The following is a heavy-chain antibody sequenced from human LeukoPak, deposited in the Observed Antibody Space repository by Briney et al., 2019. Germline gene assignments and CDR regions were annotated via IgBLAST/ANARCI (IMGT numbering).Heavy chain of an antibody. CDR2: IKQDGSDK. CDR3: ARVEHGSWYGGEYFQH. D-gene: IGHD6-13*01. Sequence: GGSLRLSCTASGFTFDDYAMHWVRQAPGKGLEWVANIKQDGSDKSYVDSVKGRFTISRDNAKNSLYLEMNSLRAEDTAVYYCARVEHGSWYGGEYFQHWGQGTLVTVSS. J-gene: IGHJ1*01. V-gene: IGHV3-7*01. CDR1: GFTFDDYA.